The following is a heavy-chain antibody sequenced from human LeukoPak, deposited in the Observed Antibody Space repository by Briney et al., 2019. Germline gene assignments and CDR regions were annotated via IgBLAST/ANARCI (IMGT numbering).Heavy chain of an antibody. CDR1: GFTFSSYG. CDR3: AREAVAARGAFDI. D-gene: IGHD6-19*01. CDR2: ISSSSSYI. J-gene: IGHJ3*02. Sequence: SGGSLRLSCAASGFTFSSYGMHWVRQAPGKGLEWVSSISSSSSYIYYADSVKGRFTISRDNAKNSLYLQMNSLRAEDTALYYCAREAVAARGAFDIWGQGTMVTVSS. V-gene: IGHV3-21*04.